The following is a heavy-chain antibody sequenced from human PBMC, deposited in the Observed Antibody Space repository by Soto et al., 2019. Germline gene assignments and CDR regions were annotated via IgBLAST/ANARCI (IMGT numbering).Heavy chain of an antibody. Sequence: EVQLVESGGGLVQPGGSLRLSCVGSGFTLSSYWMRWARQAPGKGLEWLANIKQDGSEQPYVDSVKGRFSISRDNAQNSLFLHIDSLRDAAAAVYYCARGSSLHCWGQGTLVTVSS. V-gene: IGHV3-7*01. J-gene: IGHJ4*02. CDR2: IKQDGSEQ. D-gene: IGHD6-13*01. CDR3: ARGSSLHC. CDR1: GFTLSSYW.